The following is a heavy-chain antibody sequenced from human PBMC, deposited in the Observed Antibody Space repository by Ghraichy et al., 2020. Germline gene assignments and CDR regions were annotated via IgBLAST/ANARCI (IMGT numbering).Heavy chain of an antibody. CDR1: GYTFTSYY. CDR3: AREWRAAAGTGAPYYYGMDV. D-gene: IGHD6-13*01. Sequence: ASAKVSCKASGYTFTSYYMHWVRQAPGQGLEWMGIINPSGGSTSYAQKFQGRVTMTRDTSTSTVYMELSSLRSEDTAVYYCAREWRAAAGTGAPYYYGMDVWGQGTTVTVSS. V-gene: IGHV1-46*01. CDR2: INPSGGST. J-gene: IGHJ6*02.